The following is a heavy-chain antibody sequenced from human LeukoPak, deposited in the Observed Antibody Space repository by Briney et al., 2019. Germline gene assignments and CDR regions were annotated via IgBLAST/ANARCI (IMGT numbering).Heavy chain of an antibody. CDR1: GFTFSSHA. CDR2: ISGSGGST. CDR3: AKVYDFWSGYDFDY. Sequence: GSLKLSLAAPGFTFSSHAMNWVRQAPRKGPGWVSAISGSGGSTYCADSVKGRFTISRDNSKNTLYLQMNGLRAEDTAVYYCAKVYDFWSGYDFDYWGQGTLVTVSS. D-gene: IGHD3-3*01. V-gene: IGHV3-23*01. J-gene: IGHJ4*02.